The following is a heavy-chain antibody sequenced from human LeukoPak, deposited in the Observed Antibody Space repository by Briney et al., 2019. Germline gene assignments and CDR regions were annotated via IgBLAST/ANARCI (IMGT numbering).Heavy chain of an antibody. D-gene: IGHD1-26*01. J-gene: IGHJ5*02. V-gene: IGHV4-59*08. Sequence: SDTLSLTCTVSGGSISRYYWSWIRQPPAKGLEWIGYIYYSGSTNYNPSLKSRVTISVDTSKNQFSLKLSSVTAADTAVYYCARQWELRGWFDPWGQGTLVTVSS. CDR3: ARQWELRGWFDP. CDR1: GGSISRYY. CDR2: IYYSGST.